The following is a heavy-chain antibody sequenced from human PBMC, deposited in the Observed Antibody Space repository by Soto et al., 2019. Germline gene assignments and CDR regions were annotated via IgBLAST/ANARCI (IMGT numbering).Heavy chain of an antibody. D-gene: IGHD5-18*01. CDR1: GFTFSSYS. V-gene: IGHV3-21*01. Sequence: EVQLVESGGGLVKPEGSLRLSCAASGFTFSSYSMNWVRQAPGKGLEWVSSISSSSSYIYYADSVKGRFTISRDNAKNSLYLQMNSLRAEDTAVYYCARGATAMPLEYWGQGTLVTVSS. J-gene: IGHJ4*02. CDR2: ISSSSSYI. CDR3: ARGATAMPLEY.